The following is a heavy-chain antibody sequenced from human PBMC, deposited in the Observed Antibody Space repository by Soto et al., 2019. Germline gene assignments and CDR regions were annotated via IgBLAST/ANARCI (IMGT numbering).Heavy chain of an antibody. CDR2: IFPLTDIP. CDR3: ARGPLVVLNYFES. V-gene: IGHV1-69*02. Sequence: QVQLVQSGTEVKKPGSSVKVSCKASGGTFRNYPINWVRQAPGQGLEWMGSIFPLTDIPDYAQNFQARLTISADKSTSTDYMELSSLTYDDTAMYFCARGPLVVLNYFESWGQGTLVTVSS. J-gene: IGHJ4*02. CDR1: GGTFRNYP.